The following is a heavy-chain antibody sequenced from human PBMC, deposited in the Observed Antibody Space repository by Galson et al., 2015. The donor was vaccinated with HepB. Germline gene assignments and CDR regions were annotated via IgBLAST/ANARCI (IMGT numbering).Heavy chain of an antibody. V-gene: IGHV1-18*01. CDR2: IRGHSGNT. J-gene: IGHJ4*02. CDR3: ARDRRTSGWYEVAY. CDR1: GYTFTDFG. D-gene: IGHD6-19*01. Sequence: QSGAEVKEPGASVQVSCKASGYTFTDFGISWVRQAPGQGLEWMGWIRGHSGNTKFAKKFQDRVTMTTDASTSTVNLELRSLRSDDTAVYYCARDRRTSGWYEVAYWGQGTLVTVSS.